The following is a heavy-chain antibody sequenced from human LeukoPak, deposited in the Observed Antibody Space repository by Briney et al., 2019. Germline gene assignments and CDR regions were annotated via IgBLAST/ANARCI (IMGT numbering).Heavy chain of an antibody. J-gene: IGHJ5*01. CDR2: IYYSATT. CDR1: GGSIRSDY. V-gene: IGHV4-59*01. Sequence: PSETLSLTCNVSGGSIRSDYWSWIRQSPGKGLEWIGYIYYSATTHYTPSLQSRVTVSVDTSKNQLSLQMTSVTAADTAVYYCARGAHGYVGWFDSWGQGTLVTVSS. CDR3: ARGAHGYVGWFDS. D-gene: IGHD3-16*01.